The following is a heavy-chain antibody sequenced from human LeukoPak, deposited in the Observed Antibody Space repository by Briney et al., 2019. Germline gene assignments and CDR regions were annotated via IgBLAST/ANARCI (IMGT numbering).Heavy chain of an antibody. CDR3: ATYRQVLLPFES. CDR2: IFPSGGEI. Sequence: PGVSLRLSCAASGFTFSTFAMIWVRQPPGKGLEWVSSIFPSGGEIHYADSVRGRFTISRDNSKSTLSLQMNSLRAEDTAIYYCATYRQVLLPFESWGQGTLVTVSS. V-gene: IGHV3-23*01. J-gene: IGHJ4*02. CDR1: GFTFSTFA. D-gene: IGHD2-8*02.